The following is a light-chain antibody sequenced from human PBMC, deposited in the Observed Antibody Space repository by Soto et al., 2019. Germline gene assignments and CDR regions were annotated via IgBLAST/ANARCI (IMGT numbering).Light chain of an antibody. CDR1: SSDVAGYNY. V-gene: IGLV2-11*01. J-gene: IGLJ1*01. CDR3: CSYAGNYVYV. Sequence: QSVLTQPRSVSGSPGQSVTISCTGTSSDVAGYNYDSWYQHHPGKAPKLMIYDVNKRPSGVPDRFSGSKSGNTASLTISGLQAEDEADYYCCSYAGNYVYVFGTGTKLTVL. CDR2: DVN.